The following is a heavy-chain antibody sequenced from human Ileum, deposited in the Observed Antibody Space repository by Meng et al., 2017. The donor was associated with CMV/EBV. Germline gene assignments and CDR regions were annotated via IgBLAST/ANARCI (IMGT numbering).Heavy chain of an antibody. V-gene: IGHV4-34*01. CDR1: GGSFSGYY. CDR2: INHSGST. Sequence: GSLRLSCAVYGGSFSGYYWSWIRQPPGKGLEWIGEINHSGSTNYNPSLKSRVTISVDTSKNQFSLKLSSVTAADTAVYYCARIGRIFGVVPWYYGMDVWGQGTTVTVSS. D-gene: IGHD3-3*01. CDR3: ARIGRIFGVVPWYYGMDV. J-gene: IGHJ6*02.